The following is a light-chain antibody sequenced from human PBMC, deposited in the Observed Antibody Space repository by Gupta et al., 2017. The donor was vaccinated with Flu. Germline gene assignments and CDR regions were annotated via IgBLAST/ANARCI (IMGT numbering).Light chain of an antibody. V-gene: IGKV1-33*01. CDR3: QHYDDHPWT. J-gene: IGKJ1*01. Sequence: DMQTTQSPSSLSASVGDRVTITCQASQDISNVLSWYQQKVGKAPKVLIYDASNLKKGVPSRFSGSGSGTDFTFTISSLQPEDIATYYCQHYDDHPWTFGRGTQVEIK. CDR1: QDISNV. CDR2: DAS.